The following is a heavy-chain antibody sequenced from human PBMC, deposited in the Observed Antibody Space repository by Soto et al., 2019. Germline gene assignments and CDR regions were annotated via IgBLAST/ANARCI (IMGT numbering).Heavy chain of an antibody. Sequence: ASVKVSCKASGGTFSSYTISWVRQAPGQGLEWMGGIIPIFGTANYAQKFQGRVTITADESTSTAYMELSSLRSEDTAVYYCARDDSSGYYYVYWGQGTLVTVS. CDR2: IIPIFGTA. CDR3: ARDDSSGYYYVY. J-gene: IGHJ4*02. CDR1: GGTFSSYT. D-gene: IGHD3-22*01. V-gene: IGHV1-69*13.